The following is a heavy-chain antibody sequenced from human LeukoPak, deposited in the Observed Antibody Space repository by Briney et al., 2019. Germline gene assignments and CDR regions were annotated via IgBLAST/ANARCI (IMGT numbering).Heavy chain of an antibody. Sequence: PSEALSLTCTVSGGSISTYYWSWIRQPAGKGLEWIGRVYTSGSPHYNPSLKSRVTMSVDTSKNQFSLKLTSVTAADTAVYYCARDLGYVYDNWFDPWGQGTLVTVSS. CDR1: GGSISTYY. CDR2: VYTSGSP. V-gene: IGHV4-4*07. J-gene: IGHJ5*02. D-gene: IGHD5-18*01. CDR3: ARDLGYVYDNWFDP.